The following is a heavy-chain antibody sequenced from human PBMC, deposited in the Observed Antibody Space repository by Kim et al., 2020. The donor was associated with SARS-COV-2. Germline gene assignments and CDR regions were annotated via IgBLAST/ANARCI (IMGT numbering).Heavy chain of an antibody. CDR3: ARDPLAAAGTLDP. V-gene: IGHV3-7*03. D-gene: IGHD6-13*01. CDR2: IKQDGSEK. J-gene: IGHJ5*02. CDR1: GFTFSSYW. Sequence: GGSLRLSCAASGFTFSSYWMSWVRQAPGKGLEWVANIKQDGSEKYYVDSVKGRFTISRDNAKNSLYLQMNSLRAEDTAIYYCARDPLAAAGTLDPWGQGTLVTVSS.